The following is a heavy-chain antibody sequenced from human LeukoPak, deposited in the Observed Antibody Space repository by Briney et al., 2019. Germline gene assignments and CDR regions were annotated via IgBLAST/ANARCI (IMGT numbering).Heavy chain of an antibody. CDR2: FAGSDTTT. Sequence: GSLILSCAASGFDFYAYEMNWVRQAPGKGLEWVAYFAGSDTTTYYADSVKGRFTISRDNAKNSLYLQMNSLRAEDTALYYCTTLGYHLDSWGQGTLGTVSS. J-gene: IGHJ4*02. CDR3: TTLGYHLDS. CDR1: GFDFYAYE. V-gene: IGHV3-48*03. D-gene: IGHD3-22*01.